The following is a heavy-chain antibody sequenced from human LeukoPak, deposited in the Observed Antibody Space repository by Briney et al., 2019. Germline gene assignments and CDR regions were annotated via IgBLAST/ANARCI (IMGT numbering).Heavy chain of an antibody. V-gene: IGHV4-39*01. CDR1: GGSISRSNYF. CDR2: IFHRGTT. J-gene: IGHJ4*02. CDR3: SRHDEKDSNSARSPDY. D-gene: IGHD6-13*01. Sequence: SETLSLTCSVSGGSISRSNYFWGWIRQPPGMGLEWIGSIFHRGTTYYNPSLKSRVTISVDTSRNHFSLRLSSVTAADTAVYYGSRHDEKDSNSARSPDYWGQGTLVTVSS.